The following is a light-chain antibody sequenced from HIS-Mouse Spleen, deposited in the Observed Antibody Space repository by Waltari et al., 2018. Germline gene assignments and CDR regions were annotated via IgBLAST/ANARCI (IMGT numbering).Light chain of an antibody. Sequence: MVSTQSPGTLSLSPGERATLSCRASQSVSSSYLAWYQQKPGQAPRLLIYGASSRATGIPDRFSGSGSGTDFTLTISRLEPEDFAVYYCQQYGSSPQTFGQGTKLEIK. CDR2: GAS. CDR1: QSVSSSY. J-gene: IGKJ2*01. CDR3: QQYGSSPQT. V-gene: IGKV3-20*01.